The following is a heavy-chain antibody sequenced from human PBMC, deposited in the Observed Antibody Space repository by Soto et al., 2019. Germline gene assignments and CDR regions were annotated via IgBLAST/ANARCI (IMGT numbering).Heavy chain of an antibody. D-gene: IGHD3-22*01. CDR1: GGSVTNYY. Sequence: PSETLSLTCSVSGGSVTNYYWSWIRQPPGKGLEWIGYIYYSGSTNYNPSLKSRVTISVDTSKNQFSLKLSSVTAADTAVYYCARHESYYDSSGYYSFDYWGQGTLVTVSS. J-gene: IGHJ4*02. V-gene: IGHV4-59*08. CDR3: ARHESYYDSSGYYSFDY. CDR2: IYYSGST.